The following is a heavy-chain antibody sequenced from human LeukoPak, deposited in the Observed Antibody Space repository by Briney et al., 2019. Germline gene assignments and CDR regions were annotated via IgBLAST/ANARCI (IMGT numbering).Heavy chain of an antibody. J-gene: IGHJ5*02. V-gene: IGHV4-59*01. CDR1: GGSISSYY. CDR3: ARYYYDSSGGFDP. CDR2: IYYSGST. D-gene: IGHD3-22*01. Sequence: SETLSLTCTVSGGSISSYYWSWIRQPPGKGLEWIGYIYYSGSTSYNPSLKSRVTISVDTSKNQFSLKLSSVTAADTAVYYCARYYYDSSGGFDPWGQGTLVTVSS.